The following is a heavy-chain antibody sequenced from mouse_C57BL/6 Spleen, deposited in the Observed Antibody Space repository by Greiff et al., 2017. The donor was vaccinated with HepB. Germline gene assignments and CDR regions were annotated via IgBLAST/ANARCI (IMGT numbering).Heavy chain of an antibody. J-gene: IGHJ4*01. D-gene: IGHD1-1*01. V-gene: IGHV3-6*01. CDR3: ASDYGSSYDAMDY. CDR2: ISYDGSN. CDR1: GYSITSGYY. Sequence: EVKLLESGPGLVKPSQSLSLTCSGTGYSITSGYYWNWIRQFPGNKLEWMGYISYDGSNNYNPSLKNRISITRDTSKNQFFLKLNSVTTEDTATYYCASDYGSSYDAMDYWGQGTSVTVSS.